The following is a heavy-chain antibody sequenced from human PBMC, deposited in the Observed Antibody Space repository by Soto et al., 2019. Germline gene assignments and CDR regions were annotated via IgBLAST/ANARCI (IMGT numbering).Heavy chain of an antibody. J-gene: IGHJ6*02. D-gene: IGHD5-18*01. V-gene: IGHV1-69*13. CDR3: AGGGRGYSYGYLHGMDV. CDR1: GGTFSSYA. CDR2: IIPIFGTA. Sequence: SVKVSCKASGGTFSSYAISWVRQAPGQGLEWMGGIIPIFGTANYAQKFQGRVTITADESTSTAYMELSSLRSEDTAVYYCAGGGRGYSYGYLHGMDVWGQGTTVTVPS.